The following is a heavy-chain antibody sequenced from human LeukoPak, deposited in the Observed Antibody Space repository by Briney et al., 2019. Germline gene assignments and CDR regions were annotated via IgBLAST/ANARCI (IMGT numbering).Heavy chain of an antibody. J-gene: IGHJ3*02. CDR1: NVSINNGGYY. CDR3: ARGDAFDI. Sequence: SETLSLTCSVSNVSINNGGYYWSWIRQPPGKGLEWIGYIYYSGSTNYNPSLKSRVTISVDTSKNQFSLKLSSVTAADTAVYYCARGDAFDIWGQGTMVTVSS. CDR2: IYYSGST. V-gene: IGHV4-61*08.